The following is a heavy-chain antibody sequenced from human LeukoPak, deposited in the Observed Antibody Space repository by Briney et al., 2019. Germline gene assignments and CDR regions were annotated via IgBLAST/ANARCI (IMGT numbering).Heavy chain of an antibody. V-gene: IGHV1-2*02. J-gene: IGHJ1*01. CDR2: ITLHSGDT. D-gene: IGHD1-1*01. CDR3: AREGQLGLDN. CDR1: GDTLTVHY. Sequence: EASVKVSCKASGDTLTVHYIHWVRQGPGQGLEWLGWITLHSGDTHYAQKFQGRLTMTSDTSISTGYLELRRVQFDDTAVYYCAREGQLGLDNWGQGTLVTVSS.